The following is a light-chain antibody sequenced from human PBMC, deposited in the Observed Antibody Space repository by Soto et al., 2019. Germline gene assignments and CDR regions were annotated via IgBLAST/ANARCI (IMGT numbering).Light chain of an antibody. Sequence: QSALTQPASVSGSPGQSITTSCTGTSSDVGNYNLVSWYQHHPGKAPKLMIYEGSKRPSGVSNRFSGSKSGNTASLTISGLQAEDEADYYCCSYAGSSTVVFGGGTKLTVL. CDR2: EGS. V-gene: IGLV2-23*01. J-gene: IGLJ2*01. CDR3: CSYAGSSTVV. CDR1: SSDVGNYNL.